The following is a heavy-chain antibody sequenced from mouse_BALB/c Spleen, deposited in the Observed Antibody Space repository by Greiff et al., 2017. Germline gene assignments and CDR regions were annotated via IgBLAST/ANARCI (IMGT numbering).Heavy chain of an antibody. J-gene: IGHJ1*01. V-gene: IGHV1-69*02. Sequence: VQLQQPGAELVRPGASVKLSCKASGYTFTSYWINWVKQRPGQGLEWIGNIYPSDSYTNYNQKFKDKATLTVDKSSSTAYMQLSSPTSEDSAVYYCTRDYGYDNWYLDGWGAGTTVTVSS. CDR3: TRDYGYDNWYLDG. CDR1: GYTFTSYW. CDR2: IYPSDSYT. D-gene: IGHD2-2*01.